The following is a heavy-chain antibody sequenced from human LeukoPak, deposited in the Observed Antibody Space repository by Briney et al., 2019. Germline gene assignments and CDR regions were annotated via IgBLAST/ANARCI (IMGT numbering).Heavy chain of an antibody. D-gene: IGHD3-10*01. CDR3: ARGRGHYGSGSYSY. CDR2: INHSGST. CDR1: GGSFSGYY. V-gene: IGHV4-34*01. Sequence: SETLSVTCAVYGGSFSGYYWSWIRQPPGKGLEWIGEINHSGSTNYDPSLKSRVTISVDTSKNQFSLKLSSVTAADTAVYYCARGRGHYGSGSYSYWGQGTLVTVSS. J-gene: IGHJ4*02.